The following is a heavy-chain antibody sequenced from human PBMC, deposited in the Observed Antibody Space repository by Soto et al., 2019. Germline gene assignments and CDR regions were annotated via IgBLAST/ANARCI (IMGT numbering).Heavy chain of an antibody. Sequence: HPGGSLRLSCAASGFTFSSYAIHWVRQAPSKGLAWVAVISYDGSNKYYADSVKGRFTISRDNSKNTLYLQMNSLRAEDTAVYYCAREELARATVTLDYYDMDVWGQGTTVTVSS. J-gene: IGHJ6*02. V-gene: IGHV3-30-3*01. CDR2: ISYDGSNK. D-gene: IGHD4-4*01. CDR3: AREELARATVTLDYYDMDV. CDR1: GFTFSSYA.